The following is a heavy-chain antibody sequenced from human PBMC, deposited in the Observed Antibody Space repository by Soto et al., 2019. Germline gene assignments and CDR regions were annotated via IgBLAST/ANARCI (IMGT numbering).Heavy chain of an antibody. CDR2: INPNSGGT. CDR1: GYTFTGYY. Sequence: ASVKVSCKASGYTFTGYYMHWVRQAPGQGLEWMGWINPNSGGTNYAQKFQGWVTMTRDTSISTAYMELSRLRSDDTAVYYCARVAPWLGQYYGMDVWGQGTTVTVSS. V-gene: IGHV1-2*04. D-gene: IGHD6-19*01. J-gene: IGHJ6*02. CDR3: ARVAPWLGQYYGMDV.